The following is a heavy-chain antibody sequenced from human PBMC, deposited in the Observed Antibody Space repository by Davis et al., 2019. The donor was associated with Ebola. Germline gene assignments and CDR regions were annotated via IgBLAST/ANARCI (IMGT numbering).Heavy chain of an antibody. J-gene: IGHJ4*02. V-gene: IGHV3-74*01. D-gene: IGHD6-13*01. Sequence: HTGGSLRLSCAASGFTFSSYWMRWVRQAPGKGLVWVSRINSDGSSTSYADSVKGRFTISRDNAKNTLYLQKNSLRVEDTAVYYCASSLGSSSWYYFDYWGQGTLVTVSS. CDR2: INSDGSST. CDR1: GFTFSSYW. CDR3: ASSLGSSSWYYFDY.